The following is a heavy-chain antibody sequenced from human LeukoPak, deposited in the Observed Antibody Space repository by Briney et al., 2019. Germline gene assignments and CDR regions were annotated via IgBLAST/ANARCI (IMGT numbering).Heavy chain of an antibody. Sequence: SETLSLTCSVSSGFISNYYWSWIRQPAGKGLEWIGRISTSGNTNYSPSLKSRVTMSVDTSNNQSFLNLKSVTAADTAVYYCARDSRYYDFWSGYLDYWGQGALVTVSS. CDR1: SGFISNYY. CDR3: ARDSRYYDFWSGYLDY. J-gene: IGHJ4*02. V-gene: IGHV4-4*07. D-gene: IGHD3-3*01. CDR2: ISTSGNT.